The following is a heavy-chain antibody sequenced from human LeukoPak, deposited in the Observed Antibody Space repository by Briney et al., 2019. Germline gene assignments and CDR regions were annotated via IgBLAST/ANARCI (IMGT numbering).Heavy chain of an antibody. D-gene: IGHD5-12*01. V-gene: IGHV4-34*01. CDR2: INYSGST. Sequence: GSLRLSCAASGFTFSNYWMHWVRQPPGKGLEWIGEINYSGSTNYNPSLKSRVTISVDTSKNQFSLKLSSVTAADTAVYYCARGRGGYPDWGQGTMVTVSS. CDR3: ARGRGGYPD. J-gene: IGHJ3*01. CDR1: GFTFSNYW.